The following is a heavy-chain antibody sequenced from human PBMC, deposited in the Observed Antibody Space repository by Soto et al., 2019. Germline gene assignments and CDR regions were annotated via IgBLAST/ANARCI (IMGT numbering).Heavy chain of an antibody. CDR3: ARDGAYYDILTGSGSE. D-gene: IGHD3-9*01. CDR1: GGSISSSSYY. V-gene: IGHV4-39*01. Sequence: QLQLQESGPGLVKPSETLSLTCTVSGGSISSSSYYWGWIRQPPGKGLEWIGSIYYSGSTYYNPSLKSRVTISVDTSKNQFSLKLSSVTAADTAVYYCARDGAYYDILTGSGSEWGQGTLVTVSS. J-gene: IGHJ4*02. CDR2: IYYSGST.